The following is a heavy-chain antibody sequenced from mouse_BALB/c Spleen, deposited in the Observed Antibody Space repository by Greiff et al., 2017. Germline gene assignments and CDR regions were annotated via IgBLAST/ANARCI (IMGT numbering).Heavy chain of an antibody. D-gene: IGHD1-1*01. J-gene: IGHJ2*01. CDR2: IWSGGST. V-gene: IGHV2-2*02. CDR1: GFSLTSYG. CDR3: ARNYYGSRGYYFDY. Sequence: VMLVESGPGLVQPSQSLSITCTVSGFSLTSYGVHWVRQSPGKGLEWLGVIWSGGSTDYNAAFISRLSISKDNSKSQVFFKMNSLQANDTAIYYCARNYYGSRGYYFDYWGQGTTLTVSS.